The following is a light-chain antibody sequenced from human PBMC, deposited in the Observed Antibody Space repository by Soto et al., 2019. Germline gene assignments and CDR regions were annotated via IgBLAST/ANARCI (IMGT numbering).Light chain of an antibody. CDR2: GAF. V-gene: IGKV3-20*01. Sequence: VMTQSPATLSVSPGERATLSCRASQSVSSNLAWYQQKPGQAPRLLIYGAFIRATGIPDRYSGSGSGTDFTLTISGLEPEDFAVFYCQQYGDSPLTFGGGTKVDIK. J-gene: IGKJ4*01. CDR1: QSVSSN. CDR3: QQYGDSPLT.